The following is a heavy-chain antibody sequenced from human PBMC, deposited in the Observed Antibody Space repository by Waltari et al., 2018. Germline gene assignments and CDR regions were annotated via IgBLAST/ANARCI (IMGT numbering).Heavy chain of an antibody. D-gene: IGHD2-15*01. CDR1: GFTFSDHY. J-gene: IGHJ4*02. Sequence: EVQLVESGGNLVQPGGSLRLSCVASGFTFSDHYMDWVRQVPGKGLEWVGRIRNKANNDSKKYAASGKGRFSLSRDESKNALYLQMNSLKIEDTAIYYCVREKAAGPFDSWGQGTLVTVSS. CDR3: VREKAAGPFDS. V-gene: IGHV3-72*01. CDR2: IRNKANNDSK.